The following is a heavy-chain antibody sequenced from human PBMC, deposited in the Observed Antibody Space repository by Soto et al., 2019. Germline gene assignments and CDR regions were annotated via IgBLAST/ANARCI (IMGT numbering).Heavy chain of an antibody. CDR3: ARDAIWNGYYYGMDV. J-gene: IGHJ6*02. CDR1: GYTFTGYY. CDR2: INPNSGGT. V-gene: IGHV1-2*02. D-gene: IGHD1-1*01. Sequence: ASVKVSCKASGYTFTGYYMHWVRQAPGQGLEWMGWINPNSGGTNYAQKFQGRVTMTRDTSISTAYMELSRLRSDDTAVYYCARDAIWNGYYYGMDVWGQGTTVTVSS.